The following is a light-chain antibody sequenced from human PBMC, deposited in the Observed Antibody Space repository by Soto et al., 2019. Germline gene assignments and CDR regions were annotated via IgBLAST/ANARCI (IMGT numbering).Light chain of an antibody. CDR3: QQRSNWPIT. V-gene: IGKV3D-20*02. Sequence: ENVLTQSPGTLSLPPGERATLSCRASQSVSSSDLAWYQQKPGQAPRLLIYGASSRATGIPDRFSGSGSGTDFTLTISRLEPEDFAVYYCQQRSNWPITFGQGTRLEIK. CDR2: GAS. J-gene: IGKJ5*01. CDR1: QSVSSSD.